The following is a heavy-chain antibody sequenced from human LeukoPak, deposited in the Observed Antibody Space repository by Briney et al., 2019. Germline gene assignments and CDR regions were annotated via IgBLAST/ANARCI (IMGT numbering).Heavy chain of an antibody. V-gene: IGHV4-34*01. CDR2: INHSGST. CDR1: GGSFSGYY. D-gene: IGHD2-21*02. J-gene: IGHJ3*02. CDR3: ARATPYYDIVVVTAINSDAFDI. Sequence: SETLSLTCAVYGGSFSGYYWSWIRQPPGKGLEWIGEINHSGSTNYNPSLKSRVTISVDTSKNQFSLKLSSVTAADTAVYYCARATPYYDIVVVTAINSDAFDIWGQGTMVTVSS.